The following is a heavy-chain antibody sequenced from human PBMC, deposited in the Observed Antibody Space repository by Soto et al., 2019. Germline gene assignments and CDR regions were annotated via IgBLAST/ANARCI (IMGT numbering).Heavy chain of an antibody. CDR3: ARIGYYYYGMDV. Sequence: PSETLSLTGAVSGGSISSSNWWSWVRQPPGKGLEWIGEIYHSGSTNCNPSLKSRVTISVDKSKNQFSLKLSSVTAADTAVYYCARIGYYYYGMDVWGQGTTVTSP. V-gene: IGHV4-4*02. CDR1: GGSISSSNW. CDR2: IYHSGST. J-gene: IGHJ6*02.